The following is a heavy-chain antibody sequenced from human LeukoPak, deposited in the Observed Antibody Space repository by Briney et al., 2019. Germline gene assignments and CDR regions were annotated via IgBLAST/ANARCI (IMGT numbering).Heavy chain of an antibody. D-gene: IGHD3-22*01. J-gene: IGHJ4*02. V-gene: IGHV3-7*01. Sequence: GGSLRLSCAASGFTFSSYWMSWVRQAPGKGLEWVANIKQDGSEKYYVDSVKGRFTISRDNAKNSLYLQMNSLRAEDTAVYYCARGVDYYENSGTIDYWGQGTLVTVSS. CDR2: IKQDGSEK. CDR1: GFTFSSYW. CDR3: ARGVDYYENSGTIDY.